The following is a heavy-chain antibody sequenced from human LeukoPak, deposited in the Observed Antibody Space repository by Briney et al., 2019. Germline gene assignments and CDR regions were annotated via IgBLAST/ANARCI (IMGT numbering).Heavy chain of an antibody. Sequence: SVTVSCKASGGTFSSYAISWVRQAPGQGLEWMGGIIPIFGTANYAQKFQGRVTITADKSTSTAYMELSSLRSEDTAVYYCARVQYYGILTGYPPRYMDVWGKGTTVTVSS. D-gene: IGHD3-9*01. CDR2: IIPIFGTA. J-gene: IGHJ6*03. CDR3: ARVQYYGILTGYPPRYMDV. V-gene: IGHV1-69*06. CDR1: GGTFSSYA.